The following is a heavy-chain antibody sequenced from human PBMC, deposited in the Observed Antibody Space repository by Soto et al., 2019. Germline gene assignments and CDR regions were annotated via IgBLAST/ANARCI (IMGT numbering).Heavy chain of an antibody. CDR3: ARVPSYYDISTYQSA. J-gene: IGHJ5*02. CDR1: GGSISSLNW. V-gene: IGHV4-4*02. D-gene: IGHD3-9*01. CDR2: IYHGDTP. Sequence: QVQLQESGPGLVKPSGTLSLTCTVSGGSISSLNWWSWVRQPPGEGLEWIGEIYHGDTPNYNPSLKSRVTIAADEPKXQFSLKLTSVTAADTAVYYCARVPSYYDISTYQSAWGKGILVTVSS.